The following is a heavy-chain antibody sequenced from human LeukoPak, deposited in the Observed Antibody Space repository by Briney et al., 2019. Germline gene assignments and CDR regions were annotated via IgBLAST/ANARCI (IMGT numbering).Heavy chain of an antibody. CDR1: GFSFSSYA. CDR3: ANPLYASTWQENAFDI. D-gene: IGHD6-13*01. V-gene: IGHV3-23*01. CDR2: ISKTGNIT. Sequence: PGGSLRLSCAASGFSFSSYAMSWVRQAPGKGLEWVSDISKTGNITYYADSVRGRFTISRDNSKNTLYLQMTSLRAEDTAVYYCANPLYASTWQENAFDIWGQGTMVTVSS. J-gene: IGHJ3*02.